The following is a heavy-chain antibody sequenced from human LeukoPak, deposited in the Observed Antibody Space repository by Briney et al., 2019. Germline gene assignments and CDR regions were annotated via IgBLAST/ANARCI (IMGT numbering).Heavy chain of an antibody. J-gene: IGHJ4*02. CDR2: IDWDDDK. CDR3: ARTTGAEIGGGHYFDY. D-gene: IGHD3-16*01. Sequence: SGPTLVNPTQTLTLTCTFSGFSLSTSGMCVNWIRQPPGEALQWLARIDWDDDKYYSTSLKTRLTISKDTSKNQVVLTMTNMDPVDTATYYYARTTGAEIGGGHYFDYWGQGTLVTVSS. CDR1: GFSLSTSGMC. V-gene: IGHV2-70*11.